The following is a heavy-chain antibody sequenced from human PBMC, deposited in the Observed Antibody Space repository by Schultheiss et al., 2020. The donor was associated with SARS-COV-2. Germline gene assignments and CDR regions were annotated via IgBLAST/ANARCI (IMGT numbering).Heavy chain of an antibody. CDR1: GYSISSGYY. J-gene: IGHJ5*02. D-gene: IGHD3-10*01. CDR2: IYHSGST. V-gene: IGHV4-38-2*02. Sequence: SQTLSLTCTVSGYSISSGYYWGWIRQPPGKGLEWIGSIYHSGSTYYNLSLKSRVTISVDTSKNQFSLKLSSVTAADTAVYYCARTMVRGVIMRVGWFDPWGQGTLVTVSS. CDR3: ARTMVRGVIMRVGWFDP.